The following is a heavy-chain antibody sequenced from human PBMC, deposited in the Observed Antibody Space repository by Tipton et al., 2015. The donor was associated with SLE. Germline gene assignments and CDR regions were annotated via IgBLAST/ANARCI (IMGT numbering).Heavy chain of an antibody. CDR1: AFTFSDSY. D-gene: IGHD5-24*01. V-gene: IGHV3-11*04. CDR3: ARALRVGYSRLAAFDI. Sequence: GSLRLSCAASAFTFSDSYMNWIRQAQGKGLEWVSYISGSSSGSSISYADSVKGRFTISRDNVKNSLYLQMDSLRAEDTAVYYCARALRVGYSRLAAFDIWGQGTMVTVSS. J-gene: IGHJ3*02. CDR2: ISGSSSGSSI.